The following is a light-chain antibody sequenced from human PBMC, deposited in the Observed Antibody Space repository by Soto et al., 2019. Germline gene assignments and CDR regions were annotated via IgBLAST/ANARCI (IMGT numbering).Light chain of an antibody. CDR1: HVISNL. J-gene: IGKJ1*01. CDR3: QQYYSFWT. V-gene: IGKV1-5*03. CDR2: KAS. Sequence: DIQMTQSPATLSASVGDRVSITCRASHVISNLLAWYQQKPGKAPKLLIYKASTLETGVPSRFSASGSGTEFTLTISSLQPDYFATYYCQQYYSFWTFGQGTKVEIK.